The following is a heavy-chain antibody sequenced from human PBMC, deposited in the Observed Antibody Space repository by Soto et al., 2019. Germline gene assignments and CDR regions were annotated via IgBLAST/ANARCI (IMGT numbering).Heavy chain of an antibody. CDR3: ATGYSYGTEYYYGMEV. Sequence: PSDTLSLTCTVSVGSISSYYWSLIRQPAGKGLEWIGRIYTSGSTNYNPSLKSRVTMSVDTSKNQFSQKLSSVTAAETAVYYCATGYSYGTEYYYGMEVWGQGTTVTVSS. D-gene: IGHD5-18*01. CDR1: VGSISSYY. J-gene: IGHJ6*02. V-gene: IGHV4-4*07. CDR2: IYTSGST.